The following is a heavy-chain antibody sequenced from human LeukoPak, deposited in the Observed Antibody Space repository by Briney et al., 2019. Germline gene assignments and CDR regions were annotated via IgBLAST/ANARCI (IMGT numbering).Heavy chain of an antibody. V-gene: IGHV3-30*18. D-gene: IGHD6-19*01. Sequence: GGSLRLSCADSGFTFSSYGMHWVRQAPGKGLEWVAVISYDGSNKYYADSVKGRFTISRDNSKNTLYLQMNSLRAEDTAVYYCAKDASHSSGWYSSPSAVDYWGQGTLVTVSS. J-gene: IGHJ4*02. CDR1: GFTFSSYG. CDR2: ISYDGSNK. CDR3: AKDASHSSGWYSSPSAVDY.